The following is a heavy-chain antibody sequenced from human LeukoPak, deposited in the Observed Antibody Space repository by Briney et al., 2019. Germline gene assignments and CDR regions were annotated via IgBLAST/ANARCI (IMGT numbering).Heavy chain of an antibody. CDR2: IKQDGSEK. V-gene: IGHV3-7*01. CDR3: AREGFYFFDF. CDR1: GFTVSSNS. J-gene: IGHJ4*01. Sequence: GGSLRLSCTVSGFTVSSNSMSWVRQVPGKGLEWVANIKQDGSEKTYADSVRGRFTIFRDNAKDSVYLQMNSLRAEDSAIYYCAREGFYFFDFWGQGTLVTVSS.